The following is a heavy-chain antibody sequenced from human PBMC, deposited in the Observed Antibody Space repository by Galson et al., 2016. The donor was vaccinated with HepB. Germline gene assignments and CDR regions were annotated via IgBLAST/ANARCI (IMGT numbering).Heavy chain of an antibody. V-gene: IGHV3-21*01. Sequence: SLRLSCAASGFNIRDYSMNWLRQAPGKGLEWVSHIEGDANHIHYRHSLKGRFTISRDIAKNSLYLEMSGLGAGDTAVYYCARGHCGSTNCHLYFDYWGQGTLVTVSS. J-gene: IGHJ4*01. CDR1: GFNIRDYS. CDR2: IEGDANHI. CDR3: ARGHCGSTNCHLYFDY. D-gene: IGHD2-2*01.